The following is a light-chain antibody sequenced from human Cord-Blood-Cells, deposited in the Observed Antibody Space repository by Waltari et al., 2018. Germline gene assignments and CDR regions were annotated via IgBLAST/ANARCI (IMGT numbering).Light chain of an antibody. Sequence: QTVVIQEPSLTVSPGGTVTLTCASSTGAVTSGYYPNWFQQKPGQAPRALIYSTSNKRTWTPAQFSGSLLGGKAALTLSGVQPEDEAEYYCLLYYGGAYVFGTGTKVTVL. V-gene: IGLV7-43*01. CDR3: LLYYGGAYV. CDR2: STS. CDR1: TGAVTSGYY. J-gene: IGLJ1*01.